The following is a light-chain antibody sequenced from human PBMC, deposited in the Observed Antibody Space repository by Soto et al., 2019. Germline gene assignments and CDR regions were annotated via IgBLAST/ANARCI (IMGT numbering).Light chain of an antibody. J-gene: IGKJ1*01. CDR1: QSVSSN. CDR3: QQYNNWPWT. CDR2: GAS. Sequence: EIVMTQSPATLSVSPGERGTLSCRASQSVSSNLAWYQQKPGQAPRLLIYGASTRATGIPARFSGSRSGTEFTLTISSLQSEEFAVYYCQQYNNWPWTFGQGTKVEIK. V-gene: IGKV3-15*01.